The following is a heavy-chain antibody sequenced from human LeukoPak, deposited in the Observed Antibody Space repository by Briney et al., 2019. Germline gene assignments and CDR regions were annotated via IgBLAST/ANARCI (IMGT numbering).Heavy chain of an antibody. CDR1: GFAFSSYG. Sequence: PGWSLRLSCAASGFAFSSYGMHWVRQAPGKGLEWVAVIWYDGSNKYYADSVKGRFTISRDNSKNTLYLQMNSLRAEDTAVYYCARGRYFDWLFQGFDYWGQGTLVTVSS. CDR3: ARGRYFDWLFQGFDY. V-gene: IGHV3-33*01. CDR2: IWYDGSNK. J-gene: IGHJ4*02. D-gene: IGHD3-9*01.